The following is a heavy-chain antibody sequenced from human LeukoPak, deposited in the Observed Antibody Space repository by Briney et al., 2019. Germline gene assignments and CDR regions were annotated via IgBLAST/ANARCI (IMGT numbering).Heavy chain of an antibody. D-gene: IGHD3-22*01. Sequence: PSETLSLTCAVSGYSISSGYYWGWIRQPPGKGLEWIGSIYHSGSTYYNPSLKSRVTISVDTSKNQFSLKLRSVTAADTAVYYCASVSGYYYDTSAYLGDWGQGTLVTVSS. CDR1: GYSISSGYY. CDR3: ASVSGYYYDTSAYLGD. V-gene: IGHV4-38-2*01. CDR2: IYHSGST. J-gene: IGHJ4*02.